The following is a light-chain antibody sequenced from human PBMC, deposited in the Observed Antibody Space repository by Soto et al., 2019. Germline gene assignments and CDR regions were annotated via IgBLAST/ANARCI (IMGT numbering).Light chain of an antibody. Sequence: EIVLTQSPATLSLSPGERATLSCRASQSVSSYLAWYQQKPGQAPRLLIYDASNRATGITARFSGSRSGTDFTLTISSLEPEDCAVYYCQQRSNWLLTFGGGTKVEIK. V-gene: IGKV3-11*01. CDR3: QQRSNWLLT. J-gene: IGKJ4*01. CDR1: QSVSSY. CDR2: DAS.